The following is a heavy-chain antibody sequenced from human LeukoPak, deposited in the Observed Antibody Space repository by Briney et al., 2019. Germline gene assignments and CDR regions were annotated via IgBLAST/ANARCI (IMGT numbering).Heavy chain of an antibody. Sequence: SETLSLTCTVSGGSISSSSYPWGWIRQPPGKGLEWIGSIYYSGTTYYNPSLKSRVTISVDTSKIQFSLKLSSVAATDTAVYFCARLRFDFWSGYTHPYFDYWGQGTLVTVSS. V-gene: IGHV4-39*01. J-gene: IGHJ4*02. CDR3: ARLRFDFWSGYTHPYFDY. CDR1: GGSISSSSYP. CDR2: IYYSGTT. D-gene: IGHD3-3*01.